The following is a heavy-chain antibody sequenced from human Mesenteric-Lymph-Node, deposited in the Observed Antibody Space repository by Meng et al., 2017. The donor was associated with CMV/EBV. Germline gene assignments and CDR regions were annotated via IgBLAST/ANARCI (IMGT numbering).Heavy chain of an antibody. Sequence: GESLKISCATSGFSFSSYGMHWVRQAPDKGLEWVAFAQFDERSYYYEDSVKGRFTVSRDTSKNTLYLQMNSLRPDDTAVYYCAKERGASVGANPLGYWGQGTLVTVSS. CDR2: AQFDERSY. D-gene: IGHD1-26*01. CDR3: AKERGASVGANPLGY. V-gene: IGHV3-30*02. CDR1: GFSFSSYG. J-gene: IGHJ4*02.